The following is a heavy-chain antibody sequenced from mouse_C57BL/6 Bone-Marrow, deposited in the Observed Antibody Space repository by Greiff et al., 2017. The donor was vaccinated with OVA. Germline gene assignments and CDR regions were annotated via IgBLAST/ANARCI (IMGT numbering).Heavy chain of an antibody. CDR3: ARCHYYGSSYLDY. CDR2: IYPGGGYT. CDR1: GYTFTNYW. V-gene: IGHV1-63*01. J-gene: IGHJ2*01. D-gene: IGHD1-1*01. Sequence: VQLQQSGAELVRPGTSVKMSCKASGYTFTNYWIGWAKQRPGHGLEWIGDIYPGGGYTNYNEKFKGKATLTADKSSSTAYMQFSSQTSEDSAIYYCARCHYYGSSYLDYWGQGTTLTVSS.